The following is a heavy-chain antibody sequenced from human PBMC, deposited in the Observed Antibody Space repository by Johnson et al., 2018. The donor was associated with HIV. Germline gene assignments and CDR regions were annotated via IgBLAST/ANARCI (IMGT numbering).Heavy chain of an antibody. Sequence: QVQVVESGGGVVQPGGSLRLSCAASGFTFDDYGMSWVRQAPGKGLEWVAVISYDGSNKYYADSVKGRFTISRDNSKNTLYLQMNSLRADDTAVYYCASGSHYYDSSELSLAFDIWGQGTMVTVSS. D-gene: IGHD3-22*01. CDR1: GFTFDDYG. CDR3: ASGSHYYDSSELSLAFDI. J-gene: IGHJ3*02. V-gene: IGHV3-30*03. CDR2: ISYDGSNK.